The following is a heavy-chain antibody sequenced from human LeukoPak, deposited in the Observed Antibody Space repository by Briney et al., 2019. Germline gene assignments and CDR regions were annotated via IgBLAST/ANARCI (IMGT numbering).Heavy chain of an antibody. D-gene: IGHD5-18*01. CDR2: IKSKTDGGTT. Sequence: KAGGSLRLSCAASGFTFSNAWMSWVRQAPGKGLEWVGRIKSKTDGGTTDYAAPVEGRFTISRDDSKNTLYLQMNSLKTEDTAVYYCTTDKAGYSYGSYYFDYWGQGTLVTVSS. CDR1: GFTFSNAW. CDR3: TTDKAGYSYGSYYFDY. J-gene: IGHJ4*02. V-gene: IGHV3-15*01.